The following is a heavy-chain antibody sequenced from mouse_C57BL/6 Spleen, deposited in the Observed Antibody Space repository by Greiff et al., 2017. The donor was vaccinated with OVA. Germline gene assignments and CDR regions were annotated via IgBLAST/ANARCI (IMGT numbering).Heavy chain of an antibody. CDR3: ARDYDYDGAWFAY. V-gene: IGHV14-2*01. CDR2: IDPEDGET. D-gene: IGHD2-4*01. J-gene: IGHJ3*01. CDR1: GFNIKDYY. Sequence: VHVKQSGAELVKPGASVKLSCTASGFNIKDYYMHWVKQRTEQGLEWIGRIDPEDGETKYAPKFRGKATITADTSSNTAYLQLSSLTSEDTAVYYCARDYDYDGAWFAYWGQGTLVTVSA.